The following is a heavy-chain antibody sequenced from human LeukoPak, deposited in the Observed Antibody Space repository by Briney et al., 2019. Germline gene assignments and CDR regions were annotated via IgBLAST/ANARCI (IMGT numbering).Heavy chain of an antibody. Sequence: GGSLRLSCTASGFTFSSYAMNWVRQAPGKGLDWDSGLSGTGGSTYYADSVKGRFTISRDNSKNTLFLQMSSLRAEDTAVYYCAKEARYATSWVDYWGQGTLVTVSS. CDR3: AKEARYATSWVDY. CDR1: GFTFSSYA. D-gene: IGHD2-2*01. CDR2: LSGTGGST. J-gene: IGHJ4*02. V-gene: IGHV3-23*01.